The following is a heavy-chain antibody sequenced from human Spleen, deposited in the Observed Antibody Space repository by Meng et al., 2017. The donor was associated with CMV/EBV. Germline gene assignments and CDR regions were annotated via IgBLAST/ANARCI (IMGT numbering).Heavy chain of an antibody. D-gene: IGHD6-19*01. CDR2: INWDGGGT. CDR1: GFTFDGYT. V-gene: IGHV3-43D*03. CDR3: ARLGISSHWYRGYFFDY. Sequence: GESLKISCAASGFTFDGYTMHWLRQFPGKGLEWISLINWDGGGTYYADSVEGRFTISRDNNKNSLYLQMKSLRVEDTSVYYCARLGISSHWYRGYFFDYWGQGTLVTVSS. J-gene: IGHJ4*02.